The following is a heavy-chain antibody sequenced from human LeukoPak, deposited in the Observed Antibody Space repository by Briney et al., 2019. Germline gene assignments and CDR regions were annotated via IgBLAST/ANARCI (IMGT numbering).Heavy chain of an antibody. J-gene: IGHJ4*02. D-gene: IGHD6-13*01. CDR2: INPSGGTT. CDR1: GYTFTSYY. CDR3: ARGVILKGEQLVPYYFDY. V-gene: IGHV1-46*01. Sequence: ASVKVSCKASGYTFTSYYMHWVRQAPGQGLEWMGIINPSGGTTSYAQKFQGRVTMTRDTSTSTVYMELSSLRSEDAAVYYCARGVILKGEQLVPYYFDYWGQGTLVTVSS.